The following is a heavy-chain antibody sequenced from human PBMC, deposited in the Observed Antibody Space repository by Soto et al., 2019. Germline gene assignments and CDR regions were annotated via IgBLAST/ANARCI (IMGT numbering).Heavy chain of an antibody. V-gene: IGHV3-11*01. CDR1: GFIFSAFS. CDR2: ISGDGSST. D-gene: IGHD6-6*01. Sequence: GGALRLYLAASGFIFSAFSMSGIRQCPGKGLEWISYISGDGSSTNYAGSVKGRFSISRDNANNSLYLQLTTLRADDTAVYYCARDWSRAAPNPLYGMDVWGHGTTVTVSS. J-gene: IGHJ6*02. CDR3: ARDWSRAAPNPLYGMDV.